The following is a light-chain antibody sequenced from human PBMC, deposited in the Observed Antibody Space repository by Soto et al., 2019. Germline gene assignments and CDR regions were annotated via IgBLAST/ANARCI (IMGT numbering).Light chain of an antibody. CDR1: SSNIGAGYD. CDR2: ANN. Sequence: QSVLTQPPSVSGAPGQRVTISCSGSSSNIGAGYDVHWYQQLPGTAPRLLIYANNLRPSGVPDRFSGSKSGTSASLAITGLQAEDEADYYCQSYDSSLNGSKVFGGGTKLTVL. V-gene: IGLV1-40*01. J-gene: IGLJ2*01. CDR3: QSYDSSLNGSKV.